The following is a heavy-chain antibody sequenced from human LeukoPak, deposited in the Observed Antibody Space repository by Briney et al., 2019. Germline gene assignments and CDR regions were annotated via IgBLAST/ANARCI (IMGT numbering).Heavy chain of an antibody. D-gene: IGHD6-19*01. CDR2: ISDSGGST. Sequence: SGGSLRLSCAASGFTFSSYAMSWVRQAPGKGLEWVSAISDSGGSTYYADSVKGRFTISRDNAKNSLYLQMNSLRAEDSAVYYCARGPAVADYFYDYHMDVWGKGTTVTVSS. J-gene: IGHJ6*03. CDR3: ARGPAVADYFYDYHMDV. CDR1: GFTFSSYA. V-gene: IGHV3-23*01.